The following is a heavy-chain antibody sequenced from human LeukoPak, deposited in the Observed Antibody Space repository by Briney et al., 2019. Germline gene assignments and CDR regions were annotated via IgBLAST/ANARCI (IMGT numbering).Heavy chain of an antibody. V-gene: IGHV4-61*05. CDR2: IYYSGST. D-gene: IGHD7-27*01. J-gene: IGHJ4*02. CDR1: GGSISSTSYY. CDR3: ARGWGYFDS. Sequence: SETLSLTCTVSGGSISSTSYYLSWIRQPPGKGLEWIGYIYYSGSTNYSPSLKSRVTISVDTSKNQFSLKLSSVTAVDTAVYYCARGWGYFDSWGQGTLVTVSS.